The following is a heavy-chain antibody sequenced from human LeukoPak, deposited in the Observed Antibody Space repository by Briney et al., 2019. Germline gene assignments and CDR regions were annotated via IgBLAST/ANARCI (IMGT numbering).Heavy chain of an antibody. Sequence: ASVKVSCKVSGYTLTELSMHWVRQAPGKGLEWMGGFDPEDGETIYAQKFQGRVTMTEDTSTDTAYMELSSLRSEDTAVYYCATDLGYCSSTSRYADWGQGTLVTVSS. CDR3: ATDLGYCSSTSRYAD. J-gene: IGHJ4*02. D-gene: IGHD2-2*01. V-gene: IGHV1-24*01. CDR2: FDPEDGET. CDR1: GYTLTELS.